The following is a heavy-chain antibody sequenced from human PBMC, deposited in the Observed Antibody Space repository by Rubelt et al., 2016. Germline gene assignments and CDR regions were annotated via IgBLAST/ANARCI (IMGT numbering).Heavy chain of an antibody. D-gene: IGHD3-10*01. CDR1: TGSFNGYR. Sequence: QAQLQQWGAGLLSPSDTLSLTCAVFTGSFNGYRWSWIRQKSDEGLEWIGEVTHSGDANYNPSLRDRVSISAESSKNQFSLRLTSLTAADTAVFYCARRPQTATVDMGPRGTFDCWGQGTLVTVSS. CDR2: VTHSGDA. CDR3: ARRPQTATVDMGPRGTFDC. J-gene: IGHJ4*02. V-gene: IGHV4-34*02.